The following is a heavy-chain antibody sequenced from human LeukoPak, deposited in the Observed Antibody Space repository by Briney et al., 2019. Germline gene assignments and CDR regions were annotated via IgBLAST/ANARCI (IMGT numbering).Heavy chain of an antibody. J-gene: IGHJ3*01. CDR1: GDSASTSGVA. CDR2: TYYTSKWNT. Sequence: SQTLSLSCAISGDSASTSGVAWNWVRQSPSRGLEWLGRTYYTSKWNTDYAVSVKSRIVVNPDTSKNQFSLQLNSVTSEDTAVYYCARGRASAFDVWGQGTIVTVSS. D-gene: IGHD6-25*01. CDR3: ARGRASAFDV. V-gene: IGHV6-1*01.